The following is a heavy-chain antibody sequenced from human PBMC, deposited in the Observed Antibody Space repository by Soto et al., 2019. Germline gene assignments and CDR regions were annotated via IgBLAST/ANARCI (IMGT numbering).Heavy chain of an antibody. J-gene: IGHJ4*02. V-gene: IGHV4-30-4*01. CDR3: AREISRFSSDYFDY. D-gene: IGHD3-3*01. CDR1: GGSISRGAYY. Sequence: QVQLQESGPGLVKPSQTLSLTFTVSGGSISRGAYYWSWIRQPPGKGLESIGFFYYSGSTYYNPSLKSRVTISVDTSTNQFSLKLTSVTAADTAVYYCAREISRFSSDYFDYWGQGTLVTVSS. CDR2: FYYSGST.